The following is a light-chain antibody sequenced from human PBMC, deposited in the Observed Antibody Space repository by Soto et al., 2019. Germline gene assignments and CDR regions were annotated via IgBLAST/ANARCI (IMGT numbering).Light chain of an antibody. J-gene: IGKJ1*01. Sequence: EIVMTQSPATLSVSPGERATLSCRASQSISNNVAWYQQKPGQAPRLLIYAASTRAIAIPARFSGSGSGTEFTLPISSLQSEDIALYYCEQYNNWPWTFGQGNKVEIK. CDR3: EQYNNWPWT. CDR2: AAS. CDR1: QSISNN. V-gene: IGKV3-15*01.